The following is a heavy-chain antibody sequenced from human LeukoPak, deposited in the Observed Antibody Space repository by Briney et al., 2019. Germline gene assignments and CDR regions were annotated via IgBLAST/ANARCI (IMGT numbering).Heavy chain of an antibody. CDR1: GFAASSNY. Sequence: GGSLRLSCAASGFAASSNYMSWVRQAPGKGLEWVSVIYSGGSTYYADSVKGRFTISRDNSKNTLYLQMNSLRAEDTAVYYCAREEPTAFGPTGGFDYWGQGTLVTVSS. V-gene: IGHV3-53*01. D-gene: IGHD3-16*01. J-gene: IGHJ4*02. CDR3: AREEPTAFGPTGGFDY. CDR2: IYSGGST.